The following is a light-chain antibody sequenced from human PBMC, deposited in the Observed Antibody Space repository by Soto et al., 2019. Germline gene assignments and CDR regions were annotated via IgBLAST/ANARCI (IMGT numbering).Light chain of an antibody. J-gene: IGKJ1*01. CDR1: QSISSY. V-gene: IGKV1-39*01. CDR3: QQSYINPRT. CDR2: TAS. Sequence: DLQMTQSPSSLSASVGDRCTLTCRASQSISSYLNWYKQKPGKAPKXXIYTASSLQSGVPSRFSGSGSGTDFTLTISSLQAEDFATYYCQQSYINPRTFGQGTKVDIK.